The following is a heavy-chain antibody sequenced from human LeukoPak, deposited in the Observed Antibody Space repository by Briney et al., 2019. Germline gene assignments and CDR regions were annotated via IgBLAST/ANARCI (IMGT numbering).Heavy chain of an antibody. V-gene: IGHV1-46*03. CDR2: INPSGGST. J-gene: IGHJ4*02. Sequence: SVKVSCKASGYTFTSYYMHWVRQAPGQGLEWMGIINPSGGSTSYAQKFQGRVTMTRDTSTSTVYMELSSLRPEDTAVYYCAREGRITIFGVVRHPDYWGQGTLVTVSS. CDR1: GYTFTSYY. D-gene: IGHD3-3*01. CDR3: AREGRITIFGVVRHPDY.